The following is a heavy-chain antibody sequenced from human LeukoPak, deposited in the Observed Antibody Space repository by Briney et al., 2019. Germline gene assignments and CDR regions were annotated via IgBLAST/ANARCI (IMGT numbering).Heavy chain of an antibody. CDR1: GFTFSSYW. J-gene: IGHJ3*02. Sequence: GGSLRLSCAASGFTFSSYWMSWVRQAPGKGLEWVANIKQDGSEKYYVDSVKGRFTISRDNAKNSLYLQMNSLRAEDTAVYYCARDTLGYSGYGGAFDIWGQGTMVTVSS. V-gene: IGHV3-7*01. CDR2: IKQDGSEK. D-gene: IGHD5-12*01. CDR3: ARDTLGYSGYGGAFDI.